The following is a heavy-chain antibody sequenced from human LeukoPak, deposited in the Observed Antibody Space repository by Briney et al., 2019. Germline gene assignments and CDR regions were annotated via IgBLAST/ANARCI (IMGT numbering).Heavy chain of an antibody. J-gene: IGHJ4*02. CDR2: ISWNSGSI. Sequence: PGRSLRLSCAASGFTFDDYAMHWVRQAPGKGLEWVSGISWNSGSIGYADSVKGRFTISRDNAKNSLYLQMNSLRAEDTALYYCAKDTTNIGGKFDHWGQGTLVTVSS. V-gene: IGHV3-9*01. D-gene: IGHD2-15*01. CDR1: GFTFDDYA. CDR3: AKDTTNIGGKFDH.